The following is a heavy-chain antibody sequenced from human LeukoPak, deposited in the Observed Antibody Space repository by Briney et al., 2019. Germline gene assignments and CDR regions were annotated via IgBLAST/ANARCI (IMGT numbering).Heavy chain of an antibody. D-gene: IGHD3-16*01. V-gene: IGHV3-30-3*01. Sequence: GGSLRLSCAASGFTLSSYAMHWVRQAPGKGLEWVAVISFDGSSKYYADSVKGRFTISRDNSKNTLYLQMNSLRAEDTAVYYCARDSAPVWKGEIDYWGQGTLVTVSS. CDR3: ARDSAPVWKGEIDY. CDR1: GFTLSSYA. CDR2: ISFDGSSK. J-gene: IGHJ4*02.